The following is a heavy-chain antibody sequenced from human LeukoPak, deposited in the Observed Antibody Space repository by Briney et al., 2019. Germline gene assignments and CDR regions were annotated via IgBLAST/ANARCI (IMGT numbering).Heavy chain of an antibody. V-gene: IGHV1-2*02. CDR3: ATEVVATSFPHDAFDI. CDR1: GYTFTGYY. Sequence: ASVKVSCKASGYTFTGYYMHWVRQAPGQGLEWMGWINPDSGGTNYAQKFQGRVTMTRDTSISTAYMELSSLISDDTAVYYCATEVVATSFPHDAFDIWGQGTMVTVSS. CDR2: INPDSGGT. D-gene: IGHD2-15*01. J-gene: IGHJ3*02.